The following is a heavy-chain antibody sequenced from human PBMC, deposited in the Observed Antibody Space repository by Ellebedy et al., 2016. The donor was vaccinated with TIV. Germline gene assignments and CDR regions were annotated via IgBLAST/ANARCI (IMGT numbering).Heavy chain of an antibody. Sequence: AASVKVSCKASGYTFTDYYIHWVRLAPGQGLEWMGWIRPNSGGINSAQKFQGWVTMTRDTSISTAYMELSRLRSDDTAVYYCARLFPRGVNDYWGQGTLVTVSS. CDR2: IRPNSGGI. J-gene: IGHJ4*02. CDR1: GYTFTDYY. D-gene: IGHD3-10*01. V-gene: IGHV1-2*04. CDR3: ARLFPRGVNDY.